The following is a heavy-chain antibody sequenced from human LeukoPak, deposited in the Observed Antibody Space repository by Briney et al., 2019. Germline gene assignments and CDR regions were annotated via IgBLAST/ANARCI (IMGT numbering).Heavy chain of an antibody. D-gene: IGHD3-16*01. CDR3: VKDTSPSPYYFDY. V-gene: IGHV3-64D*06. CDR2: INNNGGTT. J-gene: IGHJ4*02. CDR1: GFTFSSYA. Sequence: GGSLRLSCSASGFTFSSYALHWVRQAPGKGLEYVSPINNNGGTTYYADSVKGRFTISRDNSKNTLFLQMSSLRAEDTAVYYCVKDTSPSPYYFDYWGQGTLVTVSS.